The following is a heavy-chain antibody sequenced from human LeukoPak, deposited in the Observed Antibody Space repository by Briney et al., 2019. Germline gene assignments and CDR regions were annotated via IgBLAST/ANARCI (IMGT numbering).Heavy chain of an antibody. Sequence: PGGSLRLSCAASGFTFSSCSMNWVRQAPGKGLEWVSSISTSSNYIYYTDSMKGRFTISRDNAKNSLYLQMTCLITAHPAIYDCARQSTYYEILTGYYSRGGAFDIWRQETMVTVSS. CDR3: ARQSTYYEILTGYYSRGGAFDI. V-gene: IGHV3-21*01. J-gene: IGHJ3*02. CDR1: GFTFSSCS. CDR2: ISTSSNYI. D-gene: IGHD3-9*01.